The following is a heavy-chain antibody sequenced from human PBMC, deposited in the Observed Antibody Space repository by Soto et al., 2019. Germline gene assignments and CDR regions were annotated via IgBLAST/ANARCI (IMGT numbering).Heavy chain of an antibody. CDR2: INPKSGGT. J-gene: IGHJ6*02. CDR1: GYSFTDYH. CDR3: ARAHSTDCSNGVCSFFYNHEMDV. Sequence: ASVKVSCKASGYSFTDYHIHWVRQAPGQGLEWLGRINPKSGGTSTAQKFQGWVTMTRDRSISTVYMELTRLRSDDTAVYFCARAHSTDCSNGVCSFFYNHEMDVWGQGTTVTVSS. D-gene: IGHD2-8*01. V-gene: IGHV1-2*04.